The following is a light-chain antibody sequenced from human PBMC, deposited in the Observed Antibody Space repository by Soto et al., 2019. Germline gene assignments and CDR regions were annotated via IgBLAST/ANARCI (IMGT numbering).Light chain of an antibody. Sequence: QSVLTQPASVSGSPGQSITVSCTGTSSDVGGYNYVSWYQQHPGKAPKLMIYEVSNRPSGVSNRFSGSKSGNTASLTISGLQAEDEADYYCSSYTSSSPLYVXGTGTNSPS. CDR2: EVS. CDR3: SSYTSSSPLYV. J-gene: IGLJ1*01. V-gene: IGLV2-14*01. CDR1: SSDVGGYNY.